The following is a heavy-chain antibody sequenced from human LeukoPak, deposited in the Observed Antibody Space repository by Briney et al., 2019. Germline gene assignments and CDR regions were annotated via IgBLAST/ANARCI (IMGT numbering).Heavy chain of an antibody. CDR1: GFTFSSYS. Sequence: GGSLRLSCAASGFTFSSYSMNWVRQAPGKGLEWVSSISSSSTYIYYADSVKGRFTISRDNAKNSLYLQMNSLRAEDTAVYYCARDQWLQSYYYMDVWGKGTTVTISS. CDR3: ARDQWLQSYYYMDV. V-gene: IGHV3-21*01. J-gene: IGHJ6*03. D-gene: IGHD5-24*01. CDR2: ISSSSTYI.